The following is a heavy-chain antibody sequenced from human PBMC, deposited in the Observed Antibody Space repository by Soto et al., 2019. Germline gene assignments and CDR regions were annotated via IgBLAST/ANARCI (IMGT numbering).Heavy chain of an antibody. CDR3: ARLKVLRFLEWLSPPEDYGMDV. V-gene: IGHV4-59*01. CDR1: GGSISSYY. CDR2: IYYSGST. J-gene: IGHJ6*02. D-gene: IGHD3-3*01. Sequence: PSETLSLTCTVSGGSISSYYWSWIRQPPGKGLEWIGYIYYSGSTNYNPSLKSRVTISVDTSKNQFSLKLSSVTAADMAVYYCARLKVLRFLEWLSPPEDYGMDVWGQGTTVTVSS.